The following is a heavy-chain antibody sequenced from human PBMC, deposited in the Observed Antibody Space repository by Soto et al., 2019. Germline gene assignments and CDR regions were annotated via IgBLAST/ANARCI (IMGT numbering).Heavy chain of an antibody. CDR2: ISSSSSYI. D-gene: IGHD4-17*01. J-gene: IGHJ1*01. CDR3: ARDLNTVTTAYFHH. CDR1: GFTFNTYS. Sequence: PGGSLRLSCAASGFTFNTYSMNWVRQAPGKELEWVSSISSSSSYIYYADSVKGRFTISRDNAKNSLYLQMNSLRVEDTAVYYCARDLNTVTTAYFHHWGQGTLVTVSS. V-gene: IGHV3-21*01.